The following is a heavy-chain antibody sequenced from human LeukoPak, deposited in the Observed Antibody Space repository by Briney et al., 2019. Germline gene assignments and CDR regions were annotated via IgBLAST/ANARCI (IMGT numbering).Heavy chain of an antibody. J-gene: IGHJ4*02. D-gene: IGHD3-10*01. V-gene: IGHV4-30-4*08. CDR1: GGSISSGGYY. Sequence: SETLSLTCTVSGGSISSGGYYWSWIRQHPGKGLEWIGYIYYSGSTYYNPSLKSRVTISVDTSKNQFSLKLSSVTAADTAVYYCAGYMVRGAFDYWGQGTLVTVSS. CDR2: IYYSGST. CDR3: AGYMVRGAFDY.